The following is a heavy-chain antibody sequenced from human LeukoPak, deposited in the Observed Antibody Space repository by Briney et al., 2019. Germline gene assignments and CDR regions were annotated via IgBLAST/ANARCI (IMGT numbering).Heavy chain of an antibody. CDR3: ARPASGYPLYYFDY. V-gene: IGHV4-39*01. CDR1: GGSISSSSYY. CDR2: IYYSGST. Sequence: SETLSLTCTVSGGSISSSSYYWGWIRQPPGKGLEWIGSIYYSGSTYYNPSLKSRVTISVDTSKNQFSLKLSSVTAADTAVYYCARPASGYPLYYFDYWGQGTLVTVSS. D-gene: IGHD6-25*01. J-gene: IGHJ4*02.